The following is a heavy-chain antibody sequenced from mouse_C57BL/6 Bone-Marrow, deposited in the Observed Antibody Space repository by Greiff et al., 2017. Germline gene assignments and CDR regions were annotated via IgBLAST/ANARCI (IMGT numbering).Heavy chain of an antibody. Sequence: EVQGVESGGGLVKPGGSLKLSCAASGFTFSDYGMHWVRQAPEKGLEWVAYISSGSSTIYYADTVKGRFTISRDNAKNTLFLQMTSLSSEDTAMYYCAREEISDGDWYYFDYWGQGTTLTVSS. D-gene: IGHD2-13*01. J-gene: IGHJ2*01. CDR1: GFTFSDYG. CDR3: AREEISDGDWYYFDY. V-gene: IGHV5-17*01. CDR2: ISSGSSTI.